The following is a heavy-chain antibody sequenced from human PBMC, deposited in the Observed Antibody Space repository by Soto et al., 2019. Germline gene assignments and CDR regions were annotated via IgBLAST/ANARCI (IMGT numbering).Heavy chain of an antibody. V-gene: IGHV4-34*01. CDR3: ARGPGYYGSGSYFPLDY. CDR1: GGSFSGYY. J-gene: IGHJ4*02. Sequence: QVQLQQWGAGLLKPSETLSLTCAVYGGSFSGYYWSWIRQPPGKGLEWIGEINHSGSTNYNPSLKSRVTISVDTSKNQFSLKLSSVTAADTAVYYCARGPGYYGSGSYFPLDYWGQGTLVTVSS. CDR2: INHSGST. D-gene: IGHD3-10*01.